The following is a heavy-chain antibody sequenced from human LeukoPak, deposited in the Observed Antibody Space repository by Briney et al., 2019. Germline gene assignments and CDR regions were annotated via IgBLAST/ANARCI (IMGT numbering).Heavy chain of an antibody. CDR3: ARAALVRGVDYFDS. CDR1: GFTFSDYY. CDR2: ISSGSSYT. Sequence: GGSLRLSCAASGFTFSDYYMSWIRQAPGKGLEWVSYISSGSSYTNNADSVKGRFTISRDNSKNTLYLQMNSLRAEDTAVYYCARAALVRGVDYFDSWGQGTLVTVSS. D-gene: IGHD3-10*01. V-gene: IGHV3-11*03. J-gene: IGHJ4*02.